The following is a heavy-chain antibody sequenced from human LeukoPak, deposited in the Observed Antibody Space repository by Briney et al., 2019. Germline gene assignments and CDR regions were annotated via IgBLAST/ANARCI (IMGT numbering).Heavy chain of an antibody. D-gene: IGHD3-10*01. CDR2: ISSSGSTI. CDR3: ARERTYGSGSQKRYYGMDV. V-gene: IGHV3-48*03. CDR1: GFTFSSYE. J-gene: IGHJ6*02. Sequence: PGGSLRLSCAASGFTFSSYEMNWVRQAPGKGLEWVSYISSSGSTIYYADSVKGRFTISRDNAKNSLYLQMNSLRAEDTAVYYCARERTYGSGSQKRYYGMDVWGQGTTVTVSS.